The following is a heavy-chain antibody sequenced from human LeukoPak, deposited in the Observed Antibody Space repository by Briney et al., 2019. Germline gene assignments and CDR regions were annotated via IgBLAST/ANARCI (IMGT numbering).Heavy chain of an antibody. CDR1: GFIFSNYG. CDR2: ISYDGRNK. J-gene: IGHJ4*02. V-gene: IGHV3-30*18. D-gene: IGHD2-2*01. Sequence: GGSLRLSCAASGFIFSNYGMHWVRQGPGKGPEWVAVISYDGRNKHYPDSVKGRFTISRDISTDTLWLQMDSLRTEDTAVYYCAKGPLRGTAAAIDYWGQGTLVTVSS. CDR3: AKGPLRGTAAAIDY.